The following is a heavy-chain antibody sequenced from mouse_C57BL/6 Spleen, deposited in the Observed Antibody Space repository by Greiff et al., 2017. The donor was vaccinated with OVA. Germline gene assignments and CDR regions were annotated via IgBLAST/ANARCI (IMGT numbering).Heavy chain of an antibody. CDR2: IDPNSGGT. D-gene: IGHD2-1*01. J-gene: IGHJ1*03. Sequence: VPLQQPGAELVKPGASVKLSCKASGYTFTSYWMHWVKQRPGRGLEWIGRIDPNSGGTKYNEKFKSKATLTVDKPSSTAYMQLSSLTSEDSAVYYCARDGNYGWYFDVWGTGTTVTVSS. V-gene: IGHV1-72*01. CDR1: GYTFTSYW. CDR3: ARDGNYGWYFDV.